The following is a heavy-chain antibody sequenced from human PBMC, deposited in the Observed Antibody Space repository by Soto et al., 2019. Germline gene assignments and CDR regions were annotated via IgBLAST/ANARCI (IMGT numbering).Heavy chain of an antibody. D-gene: IGHD6-13*01. V-gene: IGHV1-8*01. CDR3: ARASVGQQLVRYYYYYGMDV. CDR2: MNPNSGNT. Sequence: QVQLVQSGAEVKKPGASVKVSCKASGYTFTSYDINWVRQATGQGLEWMGWMNPNSGNTGYAQKFQGRVTMTRNTSISTAYMELSSLRSEDTAVYYCARASVGQQLVRYYYYYGMDVWGQGTTVTVS. CDR1: GYTFTSYD. J-gene: IGHJ6*02.